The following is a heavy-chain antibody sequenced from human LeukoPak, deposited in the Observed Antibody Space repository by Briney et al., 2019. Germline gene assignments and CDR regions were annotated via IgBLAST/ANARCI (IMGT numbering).Heavy chain of an antibody. Sequence: GGSLRLSCAASGVTFSSYTMHWVRQAPGKGLDWVALISYDGCNKYYADSVKGRFAISRDNSKNTLYLQMNSLRAEDTAVYYCAREVISYNYYYGMDVWGQGTTVTVSS. V-gene: IGHV3-30*09. D-gene: IGHD5-18*01. CDR1: GVTFSSYT. J-gene: IGHJ6*02. CDR3: AREVISYNYYYGMDV. CDR2: ISYDGCNK.